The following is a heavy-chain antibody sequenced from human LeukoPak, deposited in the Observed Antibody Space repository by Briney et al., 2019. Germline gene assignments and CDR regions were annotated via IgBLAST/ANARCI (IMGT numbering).Heavy chain of an antibody. CDR2: ISGSGGST. Sequence: PGGSLRLSRAASGFTFSSYAMSWVRQAPGKGLEWVSAISGSGGSTYYADSVKGRFTISRDNSKNTLYLQMNSLRAGDTAVYYCAKDRSLIVIDTFDYWGQGTLVTVSS. V-gene: IGHV3-23*01. CDR3: AKDRSLIVIDTFDY. CDR1: GFTFSSYA. D-gene: IGHD2/OR15-2a*01. J-gene: IGHJ4*02.